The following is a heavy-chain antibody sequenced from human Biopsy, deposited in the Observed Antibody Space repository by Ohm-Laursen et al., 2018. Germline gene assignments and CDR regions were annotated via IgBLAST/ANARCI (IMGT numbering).Heavy chain of an antibody. CDR3: ARGSGYFKLDV. CDR2: INQSGST. Sequence: SETLSLTCAVNGESSSGYFWNWIRQPPGQGLEWIGEINQSGSTKYNPSLKRRATLSADSSNSQFSPRLTSVTAADTAIYYCARGSGYFKLDVWGQGTTVTVSS. CDR1: GESSSGYF. J-gene: IGHJ6*02. V-gene: IGHV4-34*01. D-gene: IGHD5-12*01.